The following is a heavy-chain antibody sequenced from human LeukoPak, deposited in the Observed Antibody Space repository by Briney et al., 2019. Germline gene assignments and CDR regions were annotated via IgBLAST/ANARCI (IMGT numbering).Heavy chain of an antibody. CDR3: ARGDISASGLADY. J-gene: IGHJ4*02. Sequence: PERSLRLSCAASGFTFSTYNMHWVRQAPGTGLVWVSRINSDGGTTTYADSVKGRFTISRDNAKNTLYLQMNSLRAEDTAVYYCARGDISASGLADYWGQGTLVTVSS. CDR2: INSDGGTT. CDR1: GFTFSTYN. D-gene: IGHD6-13*01. V-gene: IGHV3-74*01.